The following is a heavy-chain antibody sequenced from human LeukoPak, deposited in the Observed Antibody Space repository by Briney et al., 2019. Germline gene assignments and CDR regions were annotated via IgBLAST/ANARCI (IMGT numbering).Heavy chain of an antibody. D-gene: IGHD4-17*01. Sequence: GASVKVSCKASGYTFTSYDINWVRQATGQGLEWMGWMNPNSGNTGYAQKFQGRVTMTRNTSIGTAYMELSSLRSEDTAVYYCARGPQRLRGLFDYWGQGSLVTVSS. CDR2: MNPNSGNT. J-gene: IGHJ4*02. CDR1: GYTFTSYD. CDR3: ARGPQRLRGLFDY. V-gene: IGHV1-8*01.